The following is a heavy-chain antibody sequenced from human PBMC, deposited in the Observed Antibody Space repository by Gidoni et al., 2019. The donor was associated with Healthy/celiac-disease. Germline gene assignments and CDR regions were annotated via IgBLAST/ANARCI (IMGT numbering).Heavy chain of an antibody. J-gene: IGHJ3*02. D-gene: IGHD2-2*01. CDR2: IYYSGST. CDR3: ANHIVVVPAAMRSVGGLGAFDI. V-gene: IGHV4-39*01. Sequence: QLQLQESGPGLVKPPETLSLTCTVSGCSISSSSYYWGWIRQPPGKGLEWIGSIYYSGSTYYNPSIKSRVTISVDTSKNQFSLKLSSVTAADTAVYYCANHIVVVPAAMRSVGGLGAFDIWGQGTMVTVSS. CDR1: GCSISSSSYY.